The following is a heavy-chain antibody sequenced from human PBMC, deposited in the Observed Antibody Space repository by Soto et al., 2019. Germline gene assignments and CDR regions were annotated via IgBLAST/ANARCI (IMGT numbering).Heavy chain of an antibody. V-gene: IGHV3-33*01. CDR3: ARHQTAPDY. D-gene: IGHD2-21*02. J-gene: IGHJ4*02. CDR2: TWYDGSNK. CDR1: GFTFSSYG. Sequence: QVQLVESGGGVVQPGRSLRLSCAASGFTFSSYGMHWVRQAPGKGLEWVAVTWYDGSNKYYADSVKGRFTISRDNSKNTLYLQMNCRRAEDTAVYYCARHQTAPDYWGQGTLVTVSS.